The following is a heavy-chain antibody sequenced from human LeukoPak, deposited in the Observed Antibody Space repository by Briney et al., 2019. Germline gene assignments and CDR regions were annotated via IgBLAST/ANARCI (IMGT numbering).Heavy chain of an antibody. CDR2: ISSSGSSI. CDR3: AKAPPRGSYGQYCFDY. CDR1: GFTFSDFY. J-gene: IGHJ4*02. D-gene: IGHD1-26*01. Sequence: GGSLRLSCAASGFTFSDFYMGWIRQAPGKGLEWVSYISSSGSSIYYADSVKGRFTISRDNSKNTLYLQMNSLRAEDTAVYYCAKAPPRGSYGQYCFDYWGQGTLVTVSS. V-gene: IGHV3-11*01.